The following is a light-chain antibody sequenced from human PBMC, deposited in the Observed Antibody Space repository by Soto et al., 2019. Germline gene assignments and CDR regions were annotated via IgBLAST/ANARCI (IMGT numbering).Light chain of an antibody. J-gene: IGKJ4*01. V-gene: IGKV3-11*01. CDR2: GAS. Sequence: EIVLTQSPATLSLSPGERAVXSXRXSQGVGTYLAWYQQRPGQAPRLLIYGASNRATGIPARFSGSGSGTDFTLTIGSLEPEDFAVYFCQQRNNWLTFGGGTKVEIK. CDR3: QQRNNWLT. CDR1: QGVGTY.